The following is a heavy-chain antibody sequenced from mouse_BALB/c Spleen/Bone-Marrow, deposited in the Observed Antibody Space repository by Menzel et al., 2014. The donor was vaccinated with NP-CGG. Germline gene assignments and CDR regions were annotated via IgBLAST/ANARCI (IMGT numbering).Heavy chain of an antibody. J-gene: IGHJ1*01. CDR2: INPESSTI. D-gene: IGHD1-1*01. Sequence: VQLQQSGGGLVQPGGSLKLSCAASGLDFSRYWMSWVRQAPGKGLEWIGEINPESSTINYTPSLKDKFIISRDNAKNTLYLQMSKVRSEDTALYYCARLNYYGNLFVWGAGTTVTVSS. CDR3: ARLNYYGNLFV. CDR1: GLDFSRYW. V-gene: IGHV4-1*02.